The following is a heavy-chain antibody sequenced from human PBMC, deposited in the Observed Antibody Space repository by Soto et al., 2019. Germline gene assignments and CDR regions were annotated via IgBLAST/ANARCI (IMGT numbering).Heavy chain of an antibody. J-gene: IGHJ3*02. D-gene: IGHD3-22*01. CDR1: GFTFSSHW. V-gene: IGHV3-7*04. CDR3: ARGDYYDSSGPFSDAFDI. CDR2: IKPDGSEK. Sequence: QLVESGGGLVQPGGSLRLSCAASGFTFSSHWMSWVRQAPGKGLEWVANIKPDGSEKWYVDSVKGRFTISRDNDKNSLYLQMNSLRAEDTAVYYCARGDYYDSSGPFSDAFDIWSQGTMVTVSS.